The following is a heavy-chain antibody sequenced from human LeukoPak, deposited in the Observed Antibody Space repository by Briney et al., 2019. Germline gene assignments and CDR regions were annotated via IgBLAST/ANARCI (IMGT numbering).Heavy chain of an antibody. CDR2: IDPNDGST. V-gene: IGHV1-46*01. CDR3: ARDGGNNHYGSGSFYNVPNY. Sequence: ASVKVSCKASGFTFTSYYVYWVRQAPGQGLEWVGTIDPNDGSTTHAQKFQGRVTVTRDTSTSTLYLELSSLIFEDTAVYYCARDGGNNHYGSGSFYNVPNYWGQGTLVTVSS. J-gene: IGHJ4*02. CDR1: GFTFTSYY. D-gene: IGHD3-10*01.